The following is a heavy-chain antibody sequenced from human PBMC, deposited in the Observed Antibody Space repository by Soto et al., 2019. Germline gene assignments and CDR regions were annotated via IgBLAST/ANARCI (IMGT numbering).Heavy chain of an antibody. CDR2: MSYSGTP. CDR3: ATLGTPSTRRYYFNN. Sequence: QVQLQESGPGLVKPSKTLSLTCTVSGGSISSDDYYWSWIRQPPGKGLEWIGFMSYSGTPSYNASLMGRATRSVGTCKSQFPRKLKFVTAAGTAEYYWATLGTPSTRRYYFNNWGQGTLVSVSS. J-gene: IGHJ4*02. D-gene: IGHD1-7*01. CDR1: GGSISSDDYY. V-gene: IGHV4-30-4*01.